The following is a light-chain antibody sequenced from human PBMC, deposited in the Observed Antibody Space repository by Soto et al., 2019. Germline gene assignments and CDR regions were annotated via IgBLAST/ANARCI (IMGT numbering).Light chain of an antibody. CDR3: SSYTAFTTYV. Sequence: QSALTQPASVSGSPGQSITISCTGTNSDVGAYSYVSWYQQYPGKAPKLLIYDVGARPSGISDRFSGSKSGNTASLTISGLQAEDEADYYCSSYTAFTTYVFGSGPKVTVL. CDR1: NSDVGAYSY. J-gene: IGLJ1*01. CDR2: DVG. V-gene: IGLV2-14*03.